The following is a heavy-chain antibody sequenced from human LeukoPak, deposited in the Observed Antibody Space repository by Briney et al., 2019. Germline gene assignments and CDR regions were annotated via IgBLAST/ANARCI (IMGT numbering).Heavy chain of an antibody. CDR1: GFTFSSYA. V-gene: IGHV3-23*01. Sequence: GGSLRLXCAASGFTFSSYAMSWVRQAPGKGLEWVSAIRGGGGSTYYADSVNGRFTISRDNSKNTVYLQMNSLRAEDTAVYYCAKDNSGYYYLGTFGYWGQGTLVTVSS. D-gene: IGHD3-22*01. CDR3: AKDNSGYYYLGTFGY. CDR2: IRGGGGST. J-gene: IGHJ4*02.